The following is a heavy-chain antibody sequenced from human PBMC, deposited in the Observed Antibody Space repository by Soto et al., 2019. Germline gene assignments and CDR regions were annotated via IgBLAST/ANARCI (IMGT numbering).Heavy chain of an antibody. V-gene: IGHV5-51*01. Sequence: HGESLKIYCKGSGYSFTSYWIAWVRPMPGKGLEWVGIIYLAESDTRYSPSFQGQVTISADKSISTAYLQWSSLKASDTAMYDCARQEYTMGFDSWGQGTLVTVSS. CDR3: ARQEYTMGFDS. D-gene: IGHD2-2*02. CDR2: IYLAESDT. CDR1: GYSFTSYW. J-gene: IGHJ4*02.